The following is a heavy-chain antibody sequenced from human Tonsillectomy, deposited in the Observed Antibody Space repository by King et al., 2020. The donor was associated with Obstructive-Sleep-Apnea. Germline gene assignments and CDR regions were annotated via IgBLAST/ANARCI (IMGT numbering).Heavy chain of an antibody. CDR2: IRGSSVTI. Sequence: VQLVESGGGLVQPGGSLRLSCAASGFSFSGYNMNLVLQAPGKRLEWVSYIRGSSVTIYYADSVKGRFTISRDNAKNTLYLQMNSLIAEDTAVYYCARELGPDAFDIWGQGTMVTVSS. D-gene: IGHD1-26*01. V-gene: IGHV3-48*04. CDR1: GFSFSGYN. CDR3: ARELGPDAFDI. J-gene: IGHJ3*02.